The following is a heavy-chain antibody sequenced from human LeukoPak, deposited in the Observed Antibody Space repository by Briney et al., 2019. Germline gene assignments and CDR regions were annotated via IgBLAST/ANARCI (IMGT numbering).Heavy chain of an antibody. D-gene: IGHD3-22*01. CDR3: ARGGGYYYDSSGPWD. CDR1: GFTVSSNY. CDR2: IYSGGST. J-gene: IGHJ4*02. Sequence: PGGSLRLSCAASGFTVSSNYMSWVRQAPGKGLEWVSVIYSGGSTYYADSVKGRFTISRDNSKNTLYLQMNSLRAEDTAVYYCARGGGYYYDSSGPWDWGQGTLVTVSS. V-gene: IGHV3-53*01.